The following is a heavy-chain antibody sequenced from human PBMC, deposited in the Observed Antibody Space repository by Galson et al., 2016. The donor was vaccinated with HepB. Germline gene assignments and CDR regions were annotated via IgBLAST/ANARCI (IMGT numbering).Heavy chain of an antibody. D-gene: IGHD1-26*01. CDR1: GFTVSNNY. Sequence: SLRLSCAVSGFTVSNNYMSWVRQAPGKGLEWVSLIYSGGSTYYADSVEGRFTISRDNSKNTLYLQMNSLRAEDTAVYLCTKDVGPIFYDYWGQGTLVTVSS. V-gene: IGHV3-53*01. CDR2: IYSGGST. J-gene: IGHJ4*02. CDR3: TKDVGPIFYDY.